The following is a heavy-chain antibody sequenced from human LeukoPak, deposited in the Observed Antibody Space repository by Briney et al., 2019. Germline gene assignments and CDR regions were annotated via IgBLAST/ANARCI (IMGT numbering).Heavy chain of an antibody. CDR3: ARRNSDYYDSSGYYTKTYYFDY. Sequence: SETLSLTCTVSGGSISSYYWSWIRQPPGKGLKWIGNIYYSGYTTYSPSLRSRVTISVDTSKNQFSLKLSSVTAADTAVYYCARRNSDYYDSSGYYTKTYYFDYWGQGTLVTVSS. D-gene: IGHD3-22*01. J-gene: IGHJ4*02. CDR2: IYYSGYT. V-gene: IGHV4-59*08. CDR1: GGSISSYY.